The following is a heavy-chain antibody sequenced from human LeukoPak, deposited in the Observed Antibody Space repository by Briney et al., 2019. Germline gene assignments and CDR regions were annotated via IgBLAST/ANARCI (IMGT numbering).Heavy chain of an antibody. D-gene: IGHD3-22*01. V-gene: IGHV4-34*01. CDR2: INHSGST. CDR3: ASGRISTYYYDSSGRRGFGY. J-gene: IGHJ4*02. Sequence: SETLSLTCAVYGGSFSGYYWSWIRQPPGKGLEWIGEINHSGSTNYNPSLKSRVTISVDTSKNQFSLKLSSVTAADTAVYYCASGRISTYYYDSSGRRGFGYWGQGTPVTVSS. CDR1: GGSFSGYY.